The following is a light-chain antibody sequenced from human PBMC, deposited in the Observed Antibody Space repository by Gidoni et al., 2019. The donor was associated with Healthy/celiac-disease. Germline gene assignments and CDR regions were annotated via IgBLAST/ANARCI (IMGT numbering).Light chain of an antibody. CDR3: AAWDDSRNGWV. CDR2: SNN. CDR1: SSNIGSNT. Sequence: QSVLTQPPSASGTPRQRVTISCSGSSSNIGSNTVNWYQQPPGTAPKLLIYSNNQRPSGVPDRFSGSNSGTSASLAISGLQSEDEADYYCAAWDDSRNGWVFGGGTKLTVL. V-gene: IGLV1-44*01. J-gene: IGLJ3*02.